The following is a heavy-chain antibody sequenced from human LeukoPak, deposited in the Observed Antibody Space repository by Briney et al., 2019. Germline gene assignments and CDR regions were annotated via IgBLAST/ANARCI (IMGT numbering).Heavy chain of an antibody. CDR1: GFTFGSYY. D-gene: IGHD6-19*01. V-gene: IGHV3-30*03. CDR2: ISYDGRDT. Sequence: PGGSLRLSCAASGFTFGSYYMHWVRQAPGKGLECVAGISYDGRDTYYADSVKGQFTISRDSSKKTLYLQMNSLRGDDTAVYYCAGGTASQWLVPRAGLFYWGQGTLVSVSS. CDR3: AGGTASQWLVPRAGLFY. J-gene: IGHJ4*02.